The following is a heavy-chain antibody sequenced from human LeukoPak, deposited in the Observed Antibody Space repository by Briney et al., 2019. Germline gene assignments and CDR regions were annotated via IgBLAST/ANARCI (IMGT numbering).Heavy chain of an antibody. CDR3: ARGEVNLAYCGGDCYSKEEFDY. D-gene: IGHD2-21*02. CDR2: INNSGGT. J-gene: IGHJ4*02. V-gene: IGHV4-34*01. CDR1: GGSFSGYY. Sequence: SQTVSLTCAVYGGSFSGYYWSWIRHPPGKGLEWIWEINNSGGTNYNTSLKSRVTIAVDTSKNQFSLKLSCVTAADTAVYYCARGEVNLAYCGGDCYSKEEFDYWGQGTLVTVSS.